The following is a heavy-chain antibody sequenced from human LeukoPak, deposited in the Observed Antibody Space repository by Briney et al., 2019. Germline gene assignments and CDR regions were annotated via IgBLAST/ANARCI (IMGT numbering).Heavy chain of an antibody. CDR3: ARAVGGYYYYYMDV. D-gene: IGHD2-15*01. Sequence: SETLSLTCTVSGGSISSHYWSWIRQPPGKGLEWIGYIYYSGSTNYNPSLKSQVTISVDTSKNQFSLKLSSVTAADTAVYYCARAVGGYYYYYMDVWGKGTTVTVSS. V-gene: IGHV4-59*11. CDR1: GGSISSHY. J-gene: IGHJ6*03. CDR2: IYYSGST.